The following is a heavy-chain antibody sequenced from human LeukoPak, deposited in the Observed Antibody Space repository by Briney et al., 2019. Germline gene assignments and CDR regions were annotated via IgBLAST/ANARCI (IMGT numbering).Heavy chain of an antibody. D-gene: IGHD3-22*01. CDR1: GFTFSSYA. CDR2: ISWNSGSI. CDR3: AKEGLGYYDSNWSDP. Sequence: PGGSLRLSCAASGFTFSSYAMSWVRQAPGKGLEWVSGISWNSGSIGYADSVKGRFTISRDNAKNSLYLQMNSLRAEDTALYYCAKEGLGYYDSNWSDPWGQGTLVTVSS. J-gene: IGHJ5*02. V-gene: IGHV3-9*01.